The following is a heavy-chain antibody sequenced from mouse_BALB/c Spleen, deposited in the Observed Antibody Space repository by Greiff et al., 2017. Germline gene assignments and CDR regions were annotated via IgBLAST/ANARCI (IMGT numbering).Heavy chain of an antibody. J-gene: IGHJ3*01. V-gene: IGHV1-5*01. Sequence: VQLQQSGTVLARPGASVKMSCKASGYSFTSYWMHWVKQRPGQGLEWIGAIYPGNSDTSYNQKFKGKAKLTAVTSASTAYMQLSSLTSEDSAVYYCASYYRYGEFAYWGQGTLVTVSA. CDR3: ASYYRYGEFAY. CDR1: GYSFTSYW. CDR2: IYPGNSDT. D-gene: IGHD2-14*01.